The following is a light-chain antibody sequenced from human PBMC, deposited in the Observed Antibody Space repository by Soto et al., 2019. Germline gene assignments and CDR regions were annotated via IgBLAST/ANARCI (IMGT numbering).Light chain of an antibody. Sequence: QSALTQPPSVSGAPGQRVTISCTGSSSNIGAGYDVHWYQQFPGTAPKLLIYGXXNRPSXXXXXFSGSKSGTSASLAITGLQAEDEADYYCQSYDSSLSGVVFGGGTKLTVL. J-gene: IGLJ2*01. V-gene: IGLV1-40*01. CDR2: GXX. CDR3: QSYDSSLSGVV. CDR1: SSNIGAGYD.